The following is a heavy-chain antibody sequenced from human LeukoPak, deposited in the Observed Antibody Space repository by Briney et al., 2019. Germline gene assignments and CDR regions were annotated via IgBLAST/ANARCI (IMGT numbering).Heavy chain of an antibody. J-gene: IGHJ4*02. V-gene: IGHV3-23*01. D-gene: IGHD6-19*01. CDR1: GFTFSNYA. Sequence: GGSLRLSCAASGFTFSNYAMSWVRQAPGKGLEWVSAISDGGGMTYYADSVRGRFAISRDNSKNTLYLQMNSLRAEDTAVYYCARDITVAGMDYWGQGTLVTVSS. CDR3: ARDITVAGMDY. CDR2: ISDGGGMT.